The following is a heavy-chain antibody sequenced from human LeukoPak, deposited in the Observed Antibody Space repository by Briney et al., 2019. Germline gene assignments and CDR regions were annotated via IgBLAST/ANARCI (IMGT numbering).Heavy chain of an antibody. V-gene: IGHV5-51*01. CDR1: GYSFTSYW. Sequence: GESLKISCKGSGYSFTSYWIGWVRQMPGKGLEWMGIIYPGDSDTRYSPSFQGQVTISADKSISTAYLQWSSLKASDTAMYYCARHSGVYDSSGYFRQPLGYWGQGTLVTVSS. CDR3: ARHSGVYDSSGYFRQPLGY. CDR2: IYPGDSDT. D-gene: IGHD3-22*01. J-gene: IGHJ4*02.